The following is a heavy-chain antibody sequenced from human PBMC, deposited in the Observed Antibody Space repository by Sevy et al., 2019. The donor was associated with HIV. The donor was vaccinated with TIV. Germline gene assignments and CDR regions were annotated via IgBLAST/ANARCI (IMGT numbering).Heavy chain of an antibody. J-gene: IGHJ4*02. Sequence: GGSLRLSCAASGFTFSSYAMSWVRQAPGKGLEWVSAISGSGGSTYYADSVKGRSTISRDNSKNTLYLQMNSLRAEDTAVYYCAKPLGYFDQYYFDYWGQGTLVTVSS. D-gene: IGHD3-9*01. CDR2: ISGSGGST. CDR1: GFTFSSYA. CDR3: AKPLGYFDQYYFDY. V-gene: IGHV3-23*01.